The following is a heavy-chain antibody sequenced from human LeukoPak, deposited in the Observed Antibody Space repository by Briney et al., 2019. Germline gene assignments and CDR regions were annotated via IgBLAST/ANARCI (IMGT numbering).Heavy chain of an antibody. CDR3: ARGGYQTWFDP. J-gene: IGHJ5*02. Sequence: GESLKISCKGSGYGFTNYWIGWVRQTPGKGLEWMGIIYPGDSDTRYSPSFQGQVTFSADKSISTAYLQWSSLKASDTAMYYCARGGYQTWFDPWGQGTLVTVSS. CDR2: IYPGDSDT. V-gene: IGHV5-51*01. CDR1: GYGFTNYW. D-gene: IGHD2-2*01.